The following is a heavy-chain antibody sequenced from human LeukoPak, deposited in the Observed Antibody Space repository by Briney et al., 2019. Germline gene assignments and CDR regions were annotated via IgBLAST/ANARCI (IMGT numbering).Heavy chain of an antibody. D-gene: IGHD3-3*01. J-gene: IGHJ4*02. CDR2: IRYDGSNK. V-gene: IGHV3-30*02. Sequence: GGSLRLSCAASGFTFSSYGMHWVRQAPGKGLEWVAFIRYDGSNKYYADSVKGRFTISRDDSKNTLHLQMNSLRAEDTAVYYCAKDVGRYGFWSGLGYWGQGTLDTVSS. CDR3: AKDVGRYGFWSGLGY. CDR1: GFTFSSYG.